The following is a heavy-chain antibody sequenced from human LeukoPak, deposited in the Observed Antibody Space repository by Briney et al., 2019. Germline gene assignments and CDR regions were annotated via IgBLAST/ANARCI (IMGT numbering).Heavy chain of an antibody. CDR2: IEGGGSST. Sequence: GGSLRLPWEPPEFPSRGFWWHWVGQAPGKGLVWSPRIEGGGSSTAYADSAKGRFIISRDNAKNTLYLQMRSLRVEDTAVYYCVRDAYSPVSGDRTPDHWGQGTLVTVSS. V-gene: IGHV3-74*01. CDR1: EFPSRGFW. J-gene: IGHJ4*02. CDR3: VRDAYSPVSGDRTPDH. D-gene: IGHD6-19*01.